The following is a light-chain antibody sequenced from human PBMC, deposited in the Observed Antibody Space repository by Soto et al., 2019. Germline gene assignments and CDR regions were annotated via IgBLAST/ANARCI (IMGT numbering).Light chain of an antibody. CDR3: QQSYSSLVYN. J-gene: IGKJ2*01. V-gene: IGKV1-39*01. CDR1: QNIATS. CDR2: KAF. Sequence: DIPMTQSPSSLSASVGDKVTITCRASQNIATSLNWYQQKPGKAPTALIYKAFTMQGGVPSRFSGSGSGTDFTLTISSLQPEDSATYYCQQSYSSLVYNFGPGTKLEIK.